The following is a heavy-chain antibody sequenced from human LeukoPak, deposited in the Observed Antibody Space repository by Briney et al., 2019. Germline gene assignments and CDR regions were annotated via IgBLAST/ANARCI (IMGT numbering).Heavy chain of an antibody. CDR2: ISAYNGHT. V-gene: IGHV1-18*01. D-gene: IGHD1-26*01. CDR1: GYTFISYG. CDR3: AREEADSGTYYVDH. J-gene: IGHJ4*02. Sequence: ASVKVSCKVSGYTFISYGITWVRQAPGQGLEWMGWISAYNGHTNYAQKLQGTVTLTTDTSTSTAYMELRSLRSDDTAVYYCAREEADSGTYYVDHWGQGTLVTVSS.